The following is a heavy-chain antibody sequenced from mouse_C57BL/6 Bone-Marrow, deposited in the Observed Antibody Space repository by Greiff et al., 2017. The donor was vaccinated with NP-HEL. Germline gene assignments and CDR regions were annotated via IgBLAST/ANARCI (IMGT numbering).Heavy chain of an antibody. V-gene: IGHV14-4*01. CDR1: GFNIKDDY. J-gene: IGHJ4*01. Sequence: LVESGAELVRPGASVKLSCTASGFNIKDDYMHWVKQRPEQGLEWIGWIDPENGDTEYASKFQGKATITADTSSNTAYLQLSSLTSEDTAVYYCTTEDYVAMDYWGQGTSVTVSS. CDR2: IDPENGDT. CDR3: TTEDYVAMDY.